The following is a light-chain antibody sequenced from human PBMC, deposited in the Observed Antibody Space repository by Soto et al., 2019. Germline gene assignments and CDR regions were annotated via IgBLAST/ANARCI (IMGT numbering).Light chain of an antibody. Sequence: ELVLTQSPGTLSFSPWERATLSCRASQSVNTKYLAWYQQKPGQGPRLLISGVSSRATGIPDRFSGSGSGTDFILTISRVEPEDFAVYYCQQFGTSSLVPFGPGTKVDIK. CDR3: QQFGTSSLVP. CDR2: GVS. CDR1: QSVNTKY. J-gene: IGKJ3*01. V-gene: IGKV3-20*01.